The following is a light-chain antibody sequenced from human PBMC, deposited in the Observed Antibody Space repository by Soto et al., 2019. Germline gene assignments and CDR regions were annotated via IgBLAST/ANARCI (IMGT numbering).Light chain of an antibody. CDR3: QSYDSSLSGYYV. Sequence: QSVLKQPPPVSGGPGPRGPISRTGRSSNIGAGYDVHWYQQLPGTAPKPLIYGNSNRPSGVPDRFSGSKSGTSASLAITGLQAEDEADYYCQSYDSSLSGYYVFGTGTKVTVL. J-gene: IGLJ1*01. CDR1: SSNIGAGYD. CDR2: GNS. V-gene: IGLV1-40*01.